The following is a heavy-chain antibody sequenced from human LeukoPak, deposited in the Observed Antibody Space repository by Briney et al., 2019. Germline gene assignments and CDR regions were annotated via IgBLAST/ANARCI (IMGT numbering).Heavy chain of an antibody. V-gene: IGHV4-4*07. J-gene: IGHJ4*02. CDR3: ATDRPHTASFYAY. D-gene: IGHD2/OR15-2a*01. CDR2: IFTSGNT. CDR1: GDSMNDYY. Sequence: PSETLSLTCTVSGDSMNDYYWTWIRQPVGKGLEWIGRIFTSGNTKYNPSLQSRVTMSVDTSRKQISLKMTSATAADTAVYYCATDRPHTASFYAYWGQGTLVTVSS.